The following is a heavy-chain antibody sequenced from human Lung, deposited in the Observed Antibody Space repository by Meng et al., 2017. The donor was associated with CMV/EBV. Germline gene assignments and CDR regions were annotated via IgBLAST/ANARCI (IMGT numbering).Heavy chain of an antibody. CDR1: GYTFTDFY. CDR3: ARDPSASVWSGYLEY. Sequence: ASVKVSCKASGYTFTDFYIHWVRLAPGQGLEWMGRINPYSGDTHFAQNFQGRVTMTRDTSISTAYMELTSLKSDDTAIYYCARDPSASVWSGYLEYWGQGTLVTVSS. CDR2: INPYSGDT. J-gene: IGHJ4*02. V-gene: IGHV1-2*02. D-gene: IGHD3-3*01.